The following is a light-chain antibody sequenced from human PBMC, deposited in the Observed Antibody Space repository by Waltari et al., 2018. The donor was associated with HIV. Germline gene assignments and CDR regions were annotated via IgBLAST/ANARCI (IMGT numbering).Light chain of an antibody. CDR2: AAS. J-gene: IGKJ1*01. V-gene: IGKV1-39*01. CDR3: QQPYRTPS. CDR1: QRIGKF. Sequence: DISLTQSPSSLAASVGERVTITCRASQRIGKFLNWYQHPPGKAPSLLIFAASSLHSGVPSRFIGSGSGTDFTLTITGLQPEDFATYYCQQPYRTPSFGQGTTVEVK.